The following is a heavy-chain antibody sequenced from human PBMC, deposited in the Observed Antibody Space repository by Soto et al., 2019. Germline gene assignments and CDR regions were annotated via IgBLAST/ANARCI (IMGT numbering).Heavy chain of an antibody. D-gene: IGHD4-17*01. V-gene: IGHV1-58*01. J-gene: IGHJ3*02. CDR1: GFTFTSSA. CDR3: AAQGYGGNSVVNDFEI. Sequence: SVKVSCKASGFTFTSSAVQWVRQARGQRLEWIGWIVVGSGNTNYAQKFQERVTITRDMSTSTAYMELSSLRSEDTAVYYCAAQGYGGNSVVNDFEIWGQGTMVTV. CDR2: IVVGSGNT.